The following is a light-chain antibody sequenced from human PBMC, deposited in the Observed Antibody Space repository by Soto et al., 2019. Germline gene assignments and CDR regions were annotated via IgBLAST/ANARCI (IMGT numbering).Light chain of an antibody. J-gene: IGKJ3*01. CDR3: QQYVTSPFT. CDR2: GAS. V-gene: IGKV3-20*01. Sequence: EIVLTQSPGTLSLSPGERASLSCRADQSVNSVYLAWYQHKPGQAPRLLIYGASDRATGIPDRVSGSGSGTDFTLTISRLEPEDFAVYYCQQYVTSPFTFGPGTKVDI. CDR1: QSVNSVY.